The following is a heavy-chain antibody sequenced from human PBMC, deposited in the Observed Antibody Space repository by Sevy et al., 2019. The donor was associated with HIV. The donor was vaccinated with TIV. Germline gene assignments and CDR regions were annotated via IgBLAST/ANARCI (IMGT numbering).Heavy chain of an antibody. J-gene: IGHJ4*02. CDR1: GFTFSKYW. CDR3: VRWLFGSDRSLGVY. V-gene: IGHV3-74*01. D-gene: IGHD3-16*01. Sequence: GGSLRLSCGASGFTFSKYWMQWVRQAPGKGLVWLSRINSDGSETNYADSVKGRFTISRDNAKNTLYLEMNSLRAEETAIYYFVRWLFGSDRSLGVYWGRGTLFTVSS. CDR2: INSDGSET.